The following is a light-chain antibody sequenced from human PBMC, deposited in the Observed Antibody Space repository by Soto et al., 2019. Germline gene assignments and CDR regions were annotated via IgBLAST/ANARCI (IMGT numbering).Light chain of an antibody. CDR1: SGDVGNYNL. Sequence: QSALTQPASVSGSPGQSITISCTATSGDVGNYNLVSWYQQHPGKAPHLMIYEVSKRPSGVSNRFSGSKSGNTASLTISGRQAEDEADYYCCAYAGGSVYVLFGGGTKLTVL. V-gene: IGLV2-23*02. CDR3: CAYAGGSVYVL. CDR2: EVS. J-gene: IGLJ3*02.